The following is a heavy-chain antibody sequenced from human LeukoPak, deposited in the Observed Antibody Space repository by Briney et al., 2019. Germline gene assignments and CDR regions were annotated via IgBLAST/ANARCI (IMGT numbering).Heavy chain of an antibody. CDR1: GGTFSSYA. CDR3: ARYYCSSTSCFPGDAFDI. CDR2: IIPIFGTA. D-gene: IGHD2-2*01. J-gene: IGHJ3*02. V-gene: IGHV1-69*13. Sequence: SVKVSCKASGGTFSSYAISWVRQAPGQGLEWMGGIIPIFGTANYAQKFQGRVTITADESTSTAYMELSSLRSEDTAVYYCARYYCSSTSCFPGDAFDIWGQGTMVTVSS.